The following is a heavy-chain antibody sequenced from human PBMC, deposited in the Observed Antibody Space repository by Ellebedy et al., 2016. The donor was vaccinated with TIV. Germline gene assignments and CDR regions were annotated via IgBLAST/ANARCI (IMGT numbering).Heavy chain of an antibody. Sequence: GESLKISCVVSGFTFSTYAMRLFRQAPGKGLEWVSSLTTGGVTFYAESVKDRFTISRDSSRNSLYLQMNSLRVDDTAVYYCATARARVHWGQGTLVTVSS. V-gene: IGHV3-23*01. J-gene: IGHJ4*02. CDR3: ATARARVH. CDR2: LTTGGVT. D-gene: IGHD6-6*01. CDR1: GFTFSTYA.